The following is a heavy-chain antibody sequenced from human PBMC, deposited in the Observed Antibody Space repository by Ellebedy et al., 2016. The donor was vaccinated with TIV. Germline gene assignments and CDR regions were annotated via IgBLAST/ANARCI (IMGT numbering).Heavy chain of an antibody. CDR1: GFSLSTSGVG. CDR3: AHTITMVRGVITYHYYGMDV. Sequence: SGPTLVKPTPTLTLTCTFSGFSLSTSGVGVGWIRQPPGKALEWPALIYWDDDKRYSPSLKSRLTITKDTSKNQVVLTMTNMDPVDTATYYCAHTITMVRGVITYHYYGMDVWGQGTTVTVSS. CDR2: IYWDDDK. J-gene: IGHJ6*02. D-gene: IGHD3-10*01. V-gene: IGHV2-5*02.